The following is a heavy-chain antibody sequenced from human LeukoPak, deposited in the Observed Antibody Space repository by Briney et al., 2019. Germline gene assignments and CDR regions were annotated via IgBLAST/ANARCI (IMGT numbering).Heavy chain of an antibody. V-gene: IGHV4-59*01. J-gene: IGHJ4*02. D-gene: IGHD6-19*01. CDR1: GGSISSYY. Sequence: PSETLSLTCTASGGSISSYYWSWIRQPPGKGLEWIGYIYYSGSTNYNPSLKSRVTISVDTSKNQFSLKLSSVTAADTAVYYCARIAVGTFDYWGQGTLVTVSS. CDR2: IYYSGST. CDR3: ARIAVGTFDY.